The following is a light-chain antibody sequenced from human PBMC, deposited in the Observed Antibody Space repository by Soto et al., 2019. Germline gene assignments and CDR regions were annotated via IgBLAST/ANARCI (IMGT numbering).Light chain of an antibody. CDR1: QSVNSN. Sequence: ETVMTQSPATLSLSPGERPTLSCRASQSVNSNLAWYQQKPGQAPRLLIYGASTRAAGVPARFSGSGSGTEFTLTISSLQSEDFAVYYCQQYNIWPRTFGHGTKVEIK. CDR2: GAS. CDR3: QQYNIWPRT. V-gene: IGKV3-15*01. J-gene: IGKJ1*01.